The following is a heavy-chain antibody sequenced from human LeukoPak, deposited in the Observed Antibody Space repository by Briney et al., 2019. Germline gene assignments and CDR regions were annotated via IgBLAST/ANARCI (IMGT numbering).Heavy chain of an antibody. D-gene: IGHD6-13*01. J-gene: IGHJ5*02. CDR2: INHSGST. CDR3: ARVGSSSWYKSPRNWFDP. CDR1: GGSFSVYY. Sequence: SETLSLTCAVYGGSFSVYYWSWIRQPPGKGLEWIGEINHSGSTNYNPSLKSRVTISVDTSKNQFSLKLSSVTAADTAVYYCARVGSSSWYKSPRNWFDPWGQGTLVTVSS. V-gene: IGHV4-34*01.